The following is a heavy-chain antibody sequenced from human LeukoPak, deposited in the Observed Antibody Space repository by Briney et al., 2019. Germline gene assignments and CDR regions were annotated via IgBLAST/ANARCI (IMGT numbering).Heavy chain of an antibody. CDR1: GFSFSGFG. J-gene: IGHJ4*01. CDR2: INQGESAK. V-gene: IGHV3-7*01. D-gene: IGHD1-14*01. Sequence: GGSLRLSCAASGFSFSGFGMHWVRQAPGKGLEWVASINQGESAKFYVDSVKGRFTISRDNVKNSLFLQMNSLRTEDTAFYYCAKLLRDVTIYDFWGHGALVTVSS. CDR3: AKLLRDVTIYDF.